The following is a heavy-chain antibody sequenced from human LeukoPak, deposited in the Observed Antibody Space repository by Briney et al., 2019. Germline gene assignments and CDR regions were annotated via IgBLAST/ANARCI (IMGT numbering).Heavy chain of an antibody. Sequence: GGSLRLSCAASGFTFSSYGMHWVRQAPGKGLEWVAVISYDGSNKYYADSVKGRFTISRDNSKNTLYLQMNSLRAEDTAVYYCAKDYYDSSGYYYSGSGPYWGQGTLVTVSS. CDR2: ISYDGSNK. V-gene: IGHV3-30*18. J-gene: IGHJ4*02. CDR3: AKDYYDSSGYYYSGSGPY. CDR1: GFTFSSYG. D-gene: IGHD3-22*01.